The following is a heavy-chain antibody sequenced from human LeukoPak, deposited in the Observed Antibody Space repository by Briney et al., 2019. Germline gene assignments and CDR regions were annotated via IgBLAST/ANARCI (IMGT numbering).Heavy chain of an antibody. CDR3: AKTAGIAAAADFDY. V-gene: IGHV3-23*01. J-gene: IGHJ4*02. Sequence: GGSLRLSCGASGFTFSSHAMNWVRQAPGKGLEWVSAISDSGGSTYYADSVKGRFTISRDNSKNTLYLQMNSLRAEDTAVYYCAKTAGIAAAADFDYWGQGTLVTVSS. CDR2: ISDSGGST. CDR1: GFTFSSHA. D-gene: IGHD6-13*01.